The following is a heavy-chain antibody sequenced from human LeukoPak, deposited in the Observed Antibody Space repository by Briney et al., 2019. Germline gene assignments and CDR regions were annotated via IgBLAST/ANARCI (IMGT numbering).Heavy chain of an antibody. CDR3: ARHVVAVAISVYFDY. J-gene: IGHJ4*02. CDR1: GFSLSRYW. D-gene: IGHD2-15*01. Sequence: GGSLRLSCVGSGFSLSRYWMRWVRQAPGRGLEWVANIKQDGGEKYYVDSVKGRFTISRDNAKNSLYLHMNSLGAEDTAVYYCARHVVAVAISVYFDYRGQGTLVTVSS. V-gene: IGHV3-7*01. CDR2: IKQDGGEK.